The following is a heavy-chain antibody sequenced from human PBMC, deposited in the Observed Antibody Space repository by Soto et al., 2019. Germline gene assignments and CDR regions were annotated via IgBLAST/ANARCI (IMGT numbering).Heavy chain of an antibody. V-gene: IGHV1-2*04. D-gene: IGHD2-15*01. Sequence: QVQLVQSGAEVKKPGDSVKVSCKASGYTFTGYYIHWVRQAPGQGLEWMGWLNPNNDGTKYVQKFQGWVTMTRDTSISPAYMELTRLGSYDTAVYYCARGGRWYLDLWGRATLVTVAS. J-gene: IGHJ2*01. CDR3: ARGGRWYLDL. CDR2: LNPNNDGT. CDR1: GYTFTGYY.